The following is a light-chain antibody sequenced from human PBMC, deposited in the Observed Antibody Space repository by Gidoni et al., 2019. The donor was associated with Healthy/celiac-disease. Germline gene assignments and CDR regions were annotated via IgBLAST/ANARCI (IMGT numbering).Light chain of an antibody. CDR3: QQYNSFPWT. J-gene: IGKJ1*01. CDR1: QSISSW. Sequence: DIHMTQSPSTLSASVGDRVTITCRASQSISSWLAWYQQKPGKAPKLLIYKASSLESGVPSRFSGSGSGTEFTLTISSLQPDDFATYYCQQYNSFPWTFXXXTKVEIK. CDR2: KAS. V-gene: IGKV1-5*03.